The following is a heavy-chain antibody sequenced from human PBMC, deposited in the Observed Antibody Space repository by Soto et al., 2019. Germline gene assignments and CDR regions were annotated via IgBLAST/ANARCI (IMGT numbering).Heavy chain of an antibody. D-gene: IGHD1-26*01. CDR3: TWWELPTSYYYYGMDV. CDR1: GFTFSHAW. J-gene: IGHJ6*02. V-gene: IGHV3-15*07. Sequence: EVQLVESGGGLVKPGGSLRLSCAASGFTFSHAWMNWVRQAPGKGLEWVGRIKSKTDGGTTDYAAPVKGRFTISRDDSKNTLYLQMTSLKPDDTAVYYCTWWELPTSYYYYGMDVLGQGTTVTVSS. CDR2: IKSKTDGGTT.